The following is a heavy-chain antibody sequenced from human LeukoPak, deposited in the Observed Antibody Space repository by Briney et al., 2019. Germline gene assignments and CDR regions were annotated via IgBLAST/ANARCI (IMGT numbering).Heavy chain of an antibody. CDR2: IYYSGST. CDR3: ARDITMVRGVIPTPYAFDI. CDR1: GGSISSSSYY. D-gene: IGHD3-10*01. J-gene: IGHJ3*02. V-gene: IGHV4-39*07. Sequence: SETLSLTCTVSGGSISSSSYYWGWIRQPPGKGLEWIGSIYYSGSTYYNPSLKSRVTISVDTSKNQFSLKLSSVTAADTAVYYCARDITMVRGVIPTPYAFDIWGQGTMVTVSS.